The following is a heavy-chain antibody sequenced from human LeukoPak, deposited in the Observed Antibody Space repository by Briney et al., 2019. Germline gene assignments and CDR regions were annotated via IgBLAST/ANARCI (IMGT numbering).Heavy chain of an antibody. CDR1: GGSDSDYY. CDR2: IYHTGST. D-gene: IGHD7-27*01. Sequence: KTSETLSLTCTISGGSDSDYYWSWIRQSPGKGLKWIGYIYHTGSTSYSPSLKSRVTISADTSQNQFSLKLSSVTTADTAVYYCASRKLGNDYWGQGTLVTVSS. CDR3: ASRKLGNDY. V-gene: IGHV4-59*02. J-gene: IGHJ4*02.